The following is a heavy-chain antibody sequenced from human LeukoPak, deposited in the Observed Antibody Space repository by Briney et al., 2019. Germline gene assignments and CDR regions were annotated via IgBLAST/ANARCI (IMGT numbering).Heavy chain of an antibody. V-gene: IGHV3-30*18. CDR1: GFTFSDYG. Sequence: GGSLRLSCAASGFTFSDYGMHWVRQAPGKGLEWMAVISYDGSNKYYADSVKGRFTISRDNSKNTVYLQMNGLRTEDTAVYYCAKDSKYSGTYRGSIDYWGQGTLVTVPS. CDR2: ISYDGSNK. J-gene: IGHJ4*02. D-gene: IGHD1-26*01. CDR3: AKDSKYSGTYRGSIDY.